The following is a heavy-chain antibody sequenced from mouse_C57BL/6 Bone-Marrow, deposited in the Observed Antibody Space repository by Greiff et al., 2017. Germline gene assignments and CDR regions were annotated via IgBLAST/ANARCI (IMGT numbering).Heavy chain of an antibody. CDR1: GYTFTSYG. V-gene: IGHV1-81*01. D-gene: IGHD1-1*01. Sequence: QVQLQQSGAELARPGASVKMSCKASGYTFTSYGISWVKQRPGQGLEWIGEIYPRSGNTYYNEKFKGKATLTADKSSSTAYMERRSLTSEDSAVYFCARNGAKFFTTVALDYWGQGPTLTVSS. J-gene: IGHJ2*01. CDR2: IYPRSGNT. CDR3: ARNGAKFFTTVALDY.